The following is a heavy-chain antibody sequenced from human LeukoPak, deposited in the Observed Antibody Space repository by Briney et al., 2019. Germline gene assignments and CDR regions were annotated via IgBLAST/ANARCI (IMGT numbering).Heavy chain of an antibody. CDR2: MNPNSGNT. D-gene: IGHD3-3*01. Sequence: ASVKVSCNASGSTFTSYDINWVRQATGQGLEWMGWMNPNSGNTGYAQKFQDRVTMTMNTSISTAYMELSSLRSEDTAVYYCASFKYWYYDYNLYYYGMDVWGQGTTVTVSS. J-gene: IGHJ6*02. CDR1: GSTFTSYD. V-gene: IGHV1-8*01. CDR3: ASFKYWYYDYNLYYYGMDV.